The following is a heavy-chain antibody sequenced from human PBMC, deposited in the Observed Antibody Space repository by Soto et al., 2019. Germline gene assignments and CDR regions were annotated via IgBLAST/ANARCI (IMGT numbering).Heavy chain of an antibody. D-gene: IGHD3-3*01. CDR2: IYYSGST. Sequence: SETLSLTCTVSGGSISSGGYYWSWIRQHPGKGLEWIGYIYYSGSTYYNPSLKSRVTISVDTSKNQFSLKLSSVTAADTAVYYCARDPAPRYYDFWSGYFSPPEESYYYYGMDVWGQGIKVTVSS. CDR1: GGSISSGGYY. CDR3: ARDPAPRYYDFWSGYFSPPEESYYYYGMDV. V-gene: IGHV4-31*03. J-gene: IGHJ6*02.